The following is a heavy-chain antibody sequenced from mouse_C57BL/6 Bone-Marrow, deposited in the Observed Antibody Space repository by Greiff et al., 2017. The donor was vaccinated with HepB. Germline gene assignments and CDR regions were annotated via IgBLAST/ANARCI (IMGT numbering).Heavy chain of an antibody. J-gene: IGHJ4*01. CDR3: ARGGNYLDY. D-gene: IGHD2-1*01. Sequence: VKLMESGPELVKPGASVKISCKASGYSFTSYYIHWVKQRPGQGLEWIGWIYPGSGNTKYNEKFKGKATLTADTSSSTAYMQLSSLTSEDSAVYYCARGGNYLDYWGQGTSVTVSS. CDR1: GYSFTSYY. CDR2: IYPGSGNT. V-gene: IGHV1-66*01.